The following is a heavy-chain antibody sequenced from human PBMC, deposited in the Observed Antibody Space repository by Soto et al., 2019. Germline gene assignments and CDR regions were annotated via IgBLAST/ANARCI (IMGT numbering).Heavy chain of an antibody. CDR2: NIPIFGTA. Sequence: QVQLVQSGAEVKKPGSSVKVSCKASGGTFSSYAISWVRQAPGQGLEWMGGNIPIFGTANYAQKFQGRVTITADESTSTAYMELSSLRSEDTARYYCAKRATTVPTPGNYFDCWGQGTLVTVSS. J-gene: IGHJ4*02. CDR1: GGTFSSYA. CDR3: AKRATTVPTPGNYFDC. D-gene: IGHD2-15*01. V-gene: IGHV1-69*01.